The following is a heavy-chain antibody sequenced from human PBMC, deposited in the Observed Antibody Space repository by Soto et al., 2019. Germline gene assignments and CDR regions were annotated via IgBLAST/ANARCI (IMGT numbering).Heavy chain of an antibody. J-gene: IGHJ4*02. CDR1: GYTFTSYY. CDR3: ARDATVVTRGCLDY. Sequence: QVQLVQSGAEVKKPGASVKVSCKASGYTFTSYYMHWVRQAPGQGLEWMGIINPSGGSTSYAQKFQGRVPMTSDTATSTDYRELSSLRSEDTVVDYCARDATVVTRGCLDYGGQGTLVTVSS. CDR2: INPSGGST. V-gene: IGHV1-46*01. D-gene: IGHD2-21*02.